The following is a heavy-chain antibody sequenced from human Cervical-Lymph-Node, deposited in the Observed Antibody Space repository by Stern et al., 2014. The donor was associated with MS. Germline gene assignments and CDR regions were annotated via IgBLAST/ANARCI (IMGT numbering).Heavy chain of an antibody. D-gene: IGHD1-26*01. Sequence: LVESGAEVKKPGASVKVSCKASGYTFTSYYIHWVRQAPGQGLEWMGIINPSGGSTSYAQKFQGRVTMTRDTSTSTVYMELSSLRSEDTAVYYCARGGRYSGSYEGGFDYWGQGTLVTVSS. J-gene: IGHJ4*02. CDR3: ARGGRYSGSYEGGFDY. CDR2: INPSGGST. V-gene: IGHV1-46*01. CDR1: GYTFTSYY.